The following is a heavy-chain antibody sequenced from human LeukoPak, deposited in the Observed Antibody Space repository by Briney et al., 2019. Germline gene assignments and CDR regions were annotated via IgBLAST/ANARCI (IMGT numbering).Heavy chain of an antibody. V-gene: IGHV4-34*01. CDR1: GFTFSDYY. CDR2: INHRGTT. CDR3: ARTVAAILFDY. D-gene: IGHD5-18*01. Sequence: GSLRLSCAASGFTFSDYYMSWIRQPPGKGPEWIGEINHRGTTNYKPSLKSRVAISVETSKNQFSLRLSSVTAADTAVYYCARTVAAILFDYWGQGTLVTVSP. J-gene: IGHJ4*02.